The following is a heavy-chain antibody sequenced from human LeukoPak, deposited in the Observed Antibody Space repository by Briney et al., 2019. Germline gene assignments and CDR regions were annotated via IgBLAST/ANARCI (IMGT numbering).Heavy chain of an antibody. J-gene: IGHJ4*02. D-gene: IGHD2-21*02. Sequence: ASVKVSCKASGGTFSSYAISWVRQAPGQGLEWMGGIIPIFGTANYAQKFQGRVTITADESTSTAYMELSSLRPEDTAVYYCARDPYCGGDCYYDYWGQGTLVTVSS. CDR3: ARDPYCGGDCYYDY. V-gene: IGHV1-69*01. CDR2: IIPIFGTA. CDR1: GGTFSSYA.